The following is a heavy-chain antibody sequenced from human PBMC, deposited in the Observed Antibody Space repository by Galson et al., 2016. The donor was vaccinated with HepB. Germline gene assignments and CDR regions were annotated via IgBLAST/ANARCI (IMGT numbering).Heavy chain of an antibody. CDR3: ARARGMATNPYFYYGMDV. Sequence: TLSLTCPVSGGSISSGGYFWNWIRQHPGKGLKWIGYIYYSGSTYYNPSLKSRVTISVDTSKNQFSLTLSSVTAADTVVYYCARARGMATNPYFYYGMDVWGQGTTVTVSS. D-gene: IGHD5-24*01. V-gene: IGHV4-31*03. CDR2: IYYSGST. J-gene: IGHJ6*02. CDR1: GGSISSGGYF.